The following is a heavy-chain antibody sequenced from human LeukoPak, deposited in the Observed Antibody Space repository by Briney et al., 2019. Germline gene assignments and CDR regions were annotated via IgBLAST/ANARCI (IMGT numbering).Heavy chain of an antibody. J-gene: IGHJ3*02. CDR1: GFTFSDYY. V-gene: IGHV3-11*04. D-gene: IGHD6-19*01. CDR3: ARETLIKYSSGWVGAAFDI. Sequence: PGGSLRLSCAVSGFTFSDYYMSWIRQAPGKGLEWVSYISSSGSTIYYADSVKGRFTISRDNAKNSLYLQMNSLRAEDTAVYYCARETLIKYSSGWVGAAFDIWGQGTMVTVSS. CDR2: ISSSGSTI.